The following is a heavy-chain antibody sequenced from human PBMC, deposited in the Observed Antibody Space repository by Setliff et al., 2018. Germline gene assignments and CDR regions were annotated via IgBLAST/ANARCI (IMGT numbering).Heavy chain of an antibody. J-gene: IGHJ3*02. CDR3: ARHNSSSRDAFDI. Sequence: ASVKVSCKASGGTFSSYAISWVRQAPGQGLEWMGGIIPILGTANYAQKFQGRVTITTDEPTSTAYMELSSLKASDTAMYYCARHNSSSRDAFDIWGQGTMVTV. CDR1: GGTFSSYA. V-gene: IGHV1-69*05. D-gene: IGHD6-13*01. CDR2: IIPILGTA.